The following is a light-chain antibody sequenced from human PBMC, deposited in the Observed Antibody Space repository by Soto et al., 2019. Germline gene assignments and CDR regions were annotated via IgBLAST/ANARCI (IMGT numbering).Light chain of an antibody. CDR3: QQTSSTPT. CDR2: AAS. J-gene: IGKJ4*01. V-gene: IGKV1-39*01. Sequence: DIQLTQSPSSLSASVGDRVTITCRASQSIRSYLNWYQQKPGKAPKLLIYAASSLQTGLSSRFSGSGSGTDFTITISNLQPEDFATYYCQQTSSTPTFGGGTKVEIK. CDR1: QSIRSY.